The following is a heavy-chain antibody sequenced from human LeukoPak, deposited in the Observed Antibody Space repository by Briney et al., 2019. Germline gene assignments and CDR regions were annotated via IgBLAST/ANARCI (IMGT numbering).Heavy chain of an antibody. Sequence: SETLSLTCTVSGGSISSGGYYWTWIRQPPGKGLEWIGYIYSSGSTKYNPSLKSPITISVDTSKNQLSLKLSSVTAADTAVYYWARGQQWFDPWGQGTLVTVPS. CDR1: GGSISSGGYY. CDR2: IYSSGST. J-gene: IGHJ5*02. D-gene: IGHD6-13*01. CDR3: ARGQQWFDP. V-gene: IGHV4-61*08.